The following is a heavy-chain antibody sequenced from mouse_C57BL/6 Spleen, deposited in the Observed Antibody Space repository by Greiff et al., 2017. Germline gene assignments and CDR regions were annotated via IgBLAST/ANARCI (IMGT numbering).Heavy chain of an antibody. Sequence: VKLQQSGPGLVAPSQSLSITCTVSGFSLTSYGVHWVRQPPGKGLEWLVVIWSDGSTTYNSALKSSLSISKDNSKSQVFLKMNSLQTDDTAMYYCARHDYDYGDYAMGYWGQGASVTVSS. CDR3: ARHDYDYGDYAMGY. D-gene: IGHD2-4*01. J-gene: IGHJ4*01. CDR2: IWSDGST. CDR1: GFSLTSYG. V-gene: IGHV2-6-1*01.